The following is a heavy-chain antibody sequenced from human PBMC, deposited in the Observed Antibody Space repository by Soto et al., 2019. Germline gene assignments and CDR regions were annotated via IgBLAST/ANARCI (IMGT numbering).Heavy chain of an antibody. CDR1: GGSISSYY. J-gene: IGHJ6*02. CDR3: ARLPITMVRGVNYYYGMDV. V-gene: IGHV4-59*08. D-gene: IGHD3-10*01. CDR2: IYYSGST. Sequence: QVQLQESGPGLVKPSETLSLTCTVSGGSISSYYWSWIRQPPGKGLEWIGYIYYSGSTNYNPSLTSRVTISVDTSKNQFSLKLSSVTAADTAVYYCARLPITMVRGVNYYYGMDVWGQGTTVTVSS.